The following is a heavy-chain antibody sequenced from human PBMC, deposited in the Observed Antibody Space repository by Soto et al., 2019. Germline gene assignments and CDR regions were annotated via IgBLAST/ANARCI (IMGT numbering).Heavy chain of an antibody. CDR2: ISTSGVKT. J-gene: IGHJ2*01. CDR1: VFTFSVYA. CDR3: AKVAYGDSDWYFDL. D-gene: IGHD4-17*01. V-gene: IGHV3-23*01. Sequence: EVQLLESGGGLVQPGGSLGLSCAASVFTFSVYAMTWVRRAPGEGVEWVSTISTSGVKTYFADSVRGRFIISRDNSKNTLYLQMYSLRAEDTAVYYCAKVAYGDSDWYFDLWGRGTLVTVSP.